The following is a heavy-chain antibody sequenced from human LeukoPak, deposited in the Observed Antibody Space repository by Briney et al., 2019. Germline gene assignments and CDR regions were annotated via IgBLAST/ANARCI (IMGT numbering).Heavy chain of an antibody. V-gene: IGHV4-4*09. CDR1: GVSISRFY. CDR2: IYSYVPT. J-gene: IGHJ4*02. Sequence: SETLSLTCTTSGVSISRFYWSWVRQPPGKGLEWIGNIYSYVPTYFNPSLKSRVIISVDTSKNQFSLNLTSVTAADTAMYYCVQTTGWPGFDYWGQGDLVTVSS. CDR3: VQTTGWPGFDY. D-gene: IGHD1-1*01.